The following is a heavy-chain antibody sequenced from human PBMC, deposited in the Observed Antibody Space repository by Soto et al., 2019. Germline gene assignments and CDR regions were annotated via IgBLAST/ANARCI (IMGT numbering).Heavy chain of an antibody. Sequence: QVQLQESGPGLVKPSQTLSLTCSISGASISSDDYYWSWLRQPPGKGLEWIGYISYSGSTYYNPSLKSSITISVDTSKTQFSLILSSVTAADTAVFYCAREVNNYYGMDVWGQGTTVTVSS. V-gene: IGHV4-30-4*01. CDR2: ISYSGST. J-gene: IGHJ6*02. CDR3: AREVNNYYGMDV. CDR1: GASISSDDYY.